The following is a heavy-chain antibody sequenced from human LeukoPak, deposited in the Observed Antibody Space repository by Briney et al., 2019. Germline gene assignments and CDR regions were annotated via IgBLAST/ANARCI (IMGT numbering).Heavy chain of an antibody. CDR1: GGSISSYY. J-gene: IGHJ3*02. V-gene: IGHV4-4*07. D-gene: IGHD3-10*01. Sequence: SETLSLTCTVSGGSISSYYWSWIRQPAGKGLEWIGRMYISGSTNYNPSLKSRVTISVDTSKNQFSLKLSSVTAADTAVYYCARDYYGSGSFPFDIWGQGTMVTVSS. CDR3: ARDYYGSGSFPFDI. CDR2: MYISGST.